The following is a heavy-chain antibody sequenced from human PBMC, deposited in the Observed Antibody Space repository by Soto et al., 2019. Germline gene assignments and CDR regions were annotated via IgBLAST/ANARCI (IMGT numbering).Heavy chain of an antibody. CDR3: VSINAGGWYYFDY. CDR2: VYYSGSS. V-gene: IGHV4-39*02. D-gene: IGHD2-2*01. J-gene: IGHJ4*02. CDR1: GGSIDNSTYY. Sequence: SETLSLTCAVSGGSIDNSTYYWGWIRQPPGKGLEWIGSVYYSGSSYYSPSLKSRVTMSVDSSKNHFSLILDSVTAADTAVYSCVSINAGGWYYFDYWGQGILVTVYS.